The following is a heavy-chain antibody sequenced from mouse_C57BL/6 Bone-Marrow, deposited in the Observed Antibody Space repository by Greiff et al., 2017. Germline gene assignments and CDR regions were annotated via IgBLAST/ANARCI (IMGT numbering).Heavy chain of an antibody. J-gene: IGHJ3*01. CDR3: ARGGYDVGFAY. V-gene: IGHV3-6*01. CDR1: GYSITSGNS. CDR2: ISYDGSN. Sequence: EVQLVESGPGLVKPSQSLSLPCSVTGYSITSGNSWNWIRQFPGNKLEWMGYISYDGSNNYNPSLKNRISITRDTSKNQFFLKLNSVTTEDTATYYCARGGYDVGFAYWGQGTLVTVSA. D-gene: IGHD2-2*01.